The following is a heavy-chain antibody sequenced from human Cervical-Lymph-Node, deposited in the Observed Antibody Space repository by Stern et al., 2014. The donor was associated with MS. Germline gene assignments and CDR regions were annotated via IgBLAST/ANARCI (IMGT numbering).Heavy chain of an antibody. CDR1: GYTFSNSW. D-gene: IGHD2-8*02. Sequence: EVQLVQSGAEVQKPGESLKISCKGSGYTFSNSWIGWVRQMPGRGLEWLGIIYPGDSDTRYSPSFQGQITISADKSISTAYLQWNSLKASDTAIFYCARGYAGAGAFFDYWGQGTLVTVSS. V-gene: IGHV5-51*01. CDR2: IYPGDSDT. CDR3: ARGYAGAGAFFDY. J-gene: IGHJ4*02.